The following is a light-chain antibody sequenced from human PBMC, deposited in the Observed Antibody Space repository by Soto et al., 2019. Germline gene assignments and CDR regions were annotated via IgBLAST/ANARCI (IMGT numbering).Light chain of an antibody. J-gene: IGLJ2*01. CDR3: SSWTSSTTQV. CDR2: EVN. V-gene: IGLV2-14*01. CDR1: SSDVGGYNF. Sequence: QSALTQPASVSGSPGQSITISCTGTSSDVGGYNFVSWYQQHPGKAPKLMIFEVNNRPSGVSNRFSGSKSGNTASLTISGFQAEDEADYYCSSWTSSTTQVLGGGTKLTVL.